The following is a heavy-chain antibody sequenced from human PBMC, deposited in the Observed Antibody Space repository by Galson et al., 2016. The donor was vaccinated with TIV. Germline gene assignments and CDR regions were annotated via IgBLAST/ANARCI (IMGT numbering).Heavy chain of an antibody. CDR2: NSTYTGDT. Sequence: SVKVSCKASGYTFTTFGLTWVRQAPGHGLEWMGWNSTYTGDTHYAQNLQGRVPMATDTSTSTAYMEMRSLRSDDAAMYYYARVTSPGGYDFWSGAQFDHWGQGTLVTVSS. J-gene: IGHJ4*02. CDR3: ARVTSPGGYDFWSGAQFDH. D-gene: IGHD3-3*01. CDR1: GYTFTTFG. V-gene: IGHV1-18*01.